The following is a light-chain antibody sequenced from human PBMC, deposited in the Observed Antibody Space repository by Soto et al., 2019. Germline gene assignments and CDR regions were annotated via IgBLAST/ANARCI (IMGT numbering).Light chain of an antibody. Sequence: EIVMTHSPAILSVSPCERAALSCRASQSVSSNLAWYQQKPGQAPRLLTYGASTRATGIPARFSGSGSGTEFTLTINSLQSEDFAVYYCQQYNNWPRTFGQGTKVDI. CDR1: QSVSSN. CDR2: GAS. CDR3: QQYNNWPRT. J-gene: IGKJ1*01. V-gene: IGKV3-15*01.